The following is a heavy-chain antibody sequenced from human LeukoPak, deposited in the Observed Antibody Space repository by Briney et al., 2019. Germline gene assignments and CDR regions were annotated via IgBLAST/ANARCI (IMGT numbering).Heavy chain of an antibody. CDR3: ARGEVVATKTRYYYYGMDV. Sequence: SVKVSCKASGGTFSSYAVSWVRQAPGQGLEWMGGIIPIFGIANYAQKFQGRVTITADKSTSTAYMELSSLRSEDTAVYYCARGEVVATKTRYYYYGMDVWGQGTTVTVSS. CDR2: IIPIFGIA. D-gene: IGHD5-12*01. CDR1: GGTFSSYA. V-gene: IGHV1-69*10. J-gene: IGHJ6*02.